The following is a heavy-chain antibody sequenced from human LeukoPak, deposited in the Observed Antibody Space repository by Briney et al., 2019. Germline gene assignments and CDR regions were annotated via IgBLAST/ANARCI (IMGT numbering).Heavy chain of an antibody. CDR1: GFTFSSNA. Sequence: GGSLRLSCAASGFTFSSNAMSWVRQAPGKGLEWVSTISGSGGSTYYADSVKGRFTISRDNSKDTLYLQMNSLRAEDTAVYYCAKISYIGSYYMDYWGQGTLVTVSS. J-gene: IGHJ4*02. D-gene: IGHD1-26*01. CDR2: ISGSGGST. CDR3: AKISYIGSYYMDY. V-gene: IGHV3-23*01.